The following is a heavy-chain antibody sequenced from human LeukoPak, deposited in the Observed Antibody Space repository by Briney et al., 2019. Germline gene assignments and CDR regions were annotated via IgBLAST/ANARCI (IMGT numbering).Heavy chain of an antibody. Sequence: GRSLRLSCAASGFTFDDYAMHWVRQAPGKGLEWVSGMSWNSGSIGYADSVKGLFTISRDNAKNSLYLQMNSLRAEDTALYYCAKDSGYDWYYGMDVWGQGTTVTVSS. CDR2: MSWNSGSI. V-gene: IGHV3-9*01. J-gene: IGHJ6*02. CDR3: AKDSGYDWYYGMDV. D-gene: IGHD5-12*01. CDR1: GFTFDDYA.